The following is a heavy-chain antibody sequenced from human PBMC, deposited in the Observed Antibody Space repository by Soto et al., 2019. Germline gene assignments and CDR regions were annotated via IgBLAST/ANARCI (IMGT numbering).Heavy chain of an antibody. CDR3: ARILSSGWTYWYFDL. D-gene: IGHD6-19*01. V-gene: IGHV2-26*01. CDR2: IFSNDEK. CDR1: GFSLSNARMG. J-gene: IGHJ2*01. Sequence: QVTLKESGPVLVKPTETLTLTCTVSGFSLSNARMGVSWIRQPPGKALEWLAHIFSNDEKSYSTSLKSRLTISKDPSKSRVVLTMTNMDPVDTATYYCARILSSGWTYWYFDLWGRGTLVTVSS.